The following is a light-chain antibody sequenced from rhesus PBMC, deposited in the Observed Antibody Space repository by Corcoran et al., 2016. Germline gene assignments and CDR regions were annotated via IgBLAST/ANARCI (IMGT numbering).Light chain of an antibody. CDR2: AAS. CDR3: LQDYTTPWT. J-gene: IGKJ1*01. V-gene: IGKV1-94*01. Sequence: DIQMTQSPSSLSASVGDRVTVTCRASQGINKELSWYQQKPGKAPTLLIYAASRLLTGVSSRFSGSGAGTDFTLTISSLQPEDVATYYCLQDYTTPWTFGQGTKVEIK. CDR1: QGINKE.